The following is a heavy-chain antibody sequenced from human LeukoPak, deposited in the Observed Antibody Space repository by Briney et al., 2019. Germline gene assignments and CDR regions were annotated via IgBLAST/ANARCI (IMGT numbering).Heavy chain of an antibody. Sequence: GGSLRLSCAASGFTFSSYWMSWVRQAPGKWLEWVANIKQDGSEKYYVDSVKGRFTISRDNAKNSLYLQMNSLRAEDTAVYYCARDSSGYYGDGFDYWGQGTLVTVSS. J-gene: IGHJ4*02. D-gene: IGHD3-22*01. CDR2: IKQDGSEK. CDR1: GFTFSSYW. CDR3: ARDSSGYYGDGFDY. V-gene: IGHV3-7*03.